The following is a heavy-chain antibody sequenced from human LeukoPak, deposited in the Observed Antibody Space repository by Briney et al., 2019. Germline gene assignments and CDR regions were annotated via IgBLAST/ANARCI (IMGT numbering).Heavy chain of an antibody. D-gene: IGHD2-15*01. J-gene: IGHJ4*02. Sequence: SGTLSLTCAVSVGSISSSNWWSWVRQPPGKGLEWIGEIYHSGNTKYNPSLKSRVPISVDKSKNEFSLKLSSVTAADAAVYYCARDAEGSPFDYCGQGSLVTVSS. V-gene: IGHV4-4*02. CDR1: VGSISSSNW. CDR2: IYHSGNT. CDR3: ARDAEGSPFDY.